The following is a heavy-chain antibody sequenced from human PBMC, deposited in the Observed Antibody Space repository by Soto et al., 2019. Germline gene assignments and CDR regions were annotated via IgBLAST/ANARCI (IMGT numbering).Heavy chain of an antibody. Sequence: SETLSLTCAVYGGSFSGYYWSWIRQPPGKGLEWIGEINHSGSTNYNPSLKSRVTISVDTSKNQFSLKLSSVTAADTAVYYCARDRIAAAGSDYWGQGTLVTVSS. CDR2: INHSGST. D-gene: IGHD6-13*01. CDR1: GGSFSGYY. V-gene: IGHV4-34*01. CDR3: ARDRIAAAGSDY. J-gene: IGHJ4*02.